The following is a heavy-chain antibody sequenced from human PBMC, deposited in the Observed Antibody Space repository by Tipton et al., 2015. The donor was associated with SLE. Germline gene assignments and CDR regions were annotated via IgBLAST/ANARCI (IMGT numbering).Heavy chain of an antibody. V-gene: IGHV4-4*02. J-gene: IGHJ4*02. CDR1: GGSISSSNW. CDR2: VHHSGTT. D-gene: IGHD3-16*01. Sequence: SLRLSCVVSGGSISSSNWWNWVRQPPGKGLEWIGEVHHSGTTNYNPSLKSRITISVDKSENQFSLKLDSVTAADTAVYYCARDLPMLNWGQGTLVTVSS. CDR3: ARDLPMLN.